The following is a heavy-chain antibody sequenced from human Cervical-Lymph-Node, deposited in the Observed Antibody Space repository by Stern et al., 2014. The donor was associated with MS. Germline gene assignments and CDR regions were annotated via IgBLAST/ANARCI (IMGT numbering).Heavy chain of an antibody. V-gene: IGHV1-2*04. J-gene: IGHJ6*02. CDR1: GNSFTDYY. CDR2: INPNSGGT. Sequence: DQLVESGAEVKKPGASVKVSCKASGNSFTDYYMHWVRQASGQGLEWMGWINPNSGGTYYAQNFQGWVTMTRDTSISTAYMELTRLRSDDTAVYYCARGSKVRGVISRYYGMDVWGHGTTVIVSS. CDR3: ARGSKVRGVISRYYGMDV. D-gene: IGHD3-10*01.